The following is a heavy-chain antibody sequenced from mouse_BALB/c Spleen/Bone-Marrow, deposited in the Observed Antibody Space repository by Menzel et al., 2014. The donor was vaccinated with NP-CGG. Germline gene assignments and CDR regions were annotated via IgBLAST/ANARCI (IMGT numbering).Heavy chain of an antibody. Sequence: EVMLAESGPELVKPGASMKISCKASGYSFTGYTMNWVKQSHGKNLEWIGLINPYNGGTSYNQKFKGKATLTVDKSSSTAYMELLSLTSEDSAVYYCARGITTVVPYAMDYWGQGTSVTVSS. CDR2: INPYNGGT. D-gene: IGHD1-1*01. CDR1: GYSFTGYT. J-gene: IGHJ4*01. CDR3: ARGITTVVPYAMDY. V-gene: IGHV1-18*01.